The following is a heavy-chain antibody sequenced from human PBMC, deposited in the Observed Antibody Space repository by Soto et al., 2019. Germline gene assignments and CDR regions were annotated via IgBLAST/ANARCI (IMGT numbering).Heavy chain of an antibody. CDR3: ARTGYSSGWYKAAFDI. V-gene: IGHV4-34*01. Sequence: QVQLQQWGAGLLKPSETLSLTCAVYGGSFSDYYWSWIRQPPGKGLEWIGEINHSGSTNYNPSLKSRVTISVDTSKNQFSLKLSSVTAADTAVYYCARTGYSSGWYKAAFDIWGQGTMVTVSS. J-gene: IGHJ3*02. D-gene: IGHD6-19*01. CDR2: INHSGST. CDR1: GGSFSDYY.